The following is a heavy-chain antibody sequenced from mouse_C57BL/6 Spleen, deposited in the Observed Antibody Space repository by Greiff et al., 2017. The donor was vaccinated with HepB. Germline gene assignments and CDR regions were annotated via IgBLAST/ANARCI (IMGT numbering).Heavy chain of an antibody. CDR1: GYAFTNYL. D-gene: IGHD2-5*01. CDR2: INPGSGGT. J-gene: IGHJ3*01. CDR3: ARSAYYSNYLAY. V-gene: IGHV1-54*01. Sequence: VQLQQSGAELVRPGTSVKVSCKASGYAFTNYLIEWVKQRPGQGLEWIGVINPGSGGTNYNEKFKGKATLTADKSSSTAYMQLSSLTSEDSAVYFCARSAYYSNYLAYWDQGTLVTVSA.